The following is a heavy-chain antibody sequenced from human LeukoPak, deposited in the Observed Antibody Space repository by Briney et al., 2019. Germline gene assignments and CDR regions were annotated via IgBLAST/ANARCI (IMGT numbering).Heavy chain of an antibody. CDR3: ARERRGYSGYEPFDY. CDR1: GGSISSYY. J-gene: IGHJ4*02. Sequence: ETQSLTCTASGGSISSYYWSWIRQPAGKGLEWIGRIYTSGSTNYNTSLKSRVTMSVDTSKNQFSLKLSSVTAADTAVYYCARERRGYSGYEPFDYWGQGTLVTVSS. V-gene: IGHV4-4*07. D-gene: IGHD5-12*01. CDR2: IYTSGST.